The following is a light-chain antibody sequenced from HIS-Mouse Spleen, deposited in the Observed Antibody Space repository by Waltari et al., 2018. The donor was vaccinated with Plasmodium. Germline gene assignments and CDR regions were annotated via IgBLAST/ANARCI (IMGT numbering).Light chain of an antibody. Sequence: SYELTQPPSVSVSPGPTASITCSGDNLGDKYACWYQPKPGQSPVLVIYQDSKRPSGIPERFSGSNSGNTATLTISGTQAMDEADYYCQAWDSSTVVFGGGTKLTVL. CDR3: QAWDSSTVV. CDR2: QDS. CDR1: NLGDKY. V-gene: IGLV3-1*01. J-gene: IGLJ2*01.